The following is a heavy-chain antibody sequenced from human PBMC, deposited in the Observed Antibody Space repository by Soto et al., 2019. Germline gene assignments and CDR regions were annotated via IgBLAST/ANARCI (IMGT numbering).Heavy chain of an antibody. D-gene: IGHD3-10*01. Sequence: EVQLLESGGGLVQPGGSLRLSCAASGFTFSSYAMSWVRQAPGKGLEWVSAISGSGGSTYYADSVKGRFTISRDNSKNTLYLQMIRLRAEDTAVEYWAQEGSGRGYHWGQGTLVTVFS. CDR1: GFTFSSYA. CDR2: ISGSGGST. V-gene: IGHV3-23*01. CDR3: AQEGSGRGYH. J-gene: IGHJ5*02.